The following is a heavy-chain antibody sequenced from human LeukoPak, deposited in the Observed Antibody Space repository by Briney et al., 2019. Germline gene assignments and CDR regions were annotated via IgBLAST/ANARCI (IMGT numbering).Heavy chain of an antibody. D-gene: IGHD3-22*01. J-gene: IGHJ4*02. Sequence: GESLKISCKGSGYSFTGKWIAWGRQMPGKGLEWMGIIYPGASDTRYSPSFQGQITISADKSINTAYLQWSSLKDSDTAIYYCARRRGWDFDSSGYDFDYWGQGTLVTVSS. CDR1: GYSFTGKW. CDR2: IYPGASDT. CDR3: ARRRGWDFDSSGYDFDY. V-gene: IGHV5-51*01.